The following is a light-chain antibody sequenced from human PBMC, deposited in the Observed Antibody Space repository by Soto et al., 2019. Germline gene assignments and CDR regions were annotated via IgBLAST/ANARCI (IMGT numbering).Light chain of an antibody. V-gene: IGLV1-44*01. J-gene: IGLJ2*01. CDR1: SSNIGTYT. CDR3: AAWDASLNGVI. CDR2: SNN. Sequence: QSVLTQPPSASGTPGQRVTISCSGSSSNIGTYTVNWYQQVPGTAPKLLIYSNNQRPSGVPDRFSGSKSGTSASLAITGLQSEDEADYYCAAWDASLNGVIFGGGTKLTVL.